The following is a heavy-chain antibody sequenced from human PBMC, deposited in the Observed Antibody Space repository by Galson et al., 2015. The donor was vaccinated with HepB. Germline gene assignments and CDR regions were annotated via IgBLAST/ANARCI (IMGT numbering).Heavy chain of an antibody. J-gene: IGHJ6*02. CDR3: ARWGAGSSWPPLPYYYGMDV. CDR2: ISGSSSYI. Sequence: SLRLSCAASGFSFSYYYMNWVRLAPGKGLEWVSSISGSSSYIYYADSVKGRFTISRDNAKNSLYLQMNSLRAEDTAVYYCARWGAGSSWPPLPYYYGMDVWGQGTAVTVSS. CDR1: GFSFSYYY. V-gene: IGHV3-21*01. D-gene: IGHD6-13*01.